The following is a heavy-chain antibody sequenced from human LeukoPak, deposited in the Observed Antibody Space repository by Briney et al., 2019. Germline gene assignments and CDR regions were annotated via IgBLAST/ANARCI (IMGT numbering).Heavy chain of an antibody. CDR1: GGSISSSSYF. Sequence: SETLSLTCTVSGGSISSSSYFWSWIRQPPGKGLEWIGYIYYSGSTNYNPSLKSRVTISVDTSKNQFSLKLSSVTAADTAVYYCARARHYDILTGYLKKPDHFDYWGQGALVTVSS. CDR2: IYYSGST. D-gene: IGHD3-9*01. CDR3: ARARHYDILTGYLKKPDHFDY. J-gene: IGHJ4*02. V-gene: IGHV4-61*01.